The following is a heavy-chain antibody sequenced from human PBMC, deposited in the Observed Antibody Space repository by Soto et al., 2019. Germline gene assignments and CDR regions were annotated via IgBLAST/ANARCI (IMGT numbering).Heavy chain of an antibody. CDR3: AGHSHKDY. V-gene: IGHV3-66*04. CDR1: GLSVSSNY. CDR2: VYSVGST. Sequence: EVQLVESGGGLVQPGGSLRLSCAASGLSVSSNYVSWVCQAPGKGLEWVSVVYSVGSTYYADSVKGRFTSSRDRSKNTLYLQMSSLRAEDTAVYYCAGHSHKDYWGQGALVTVSS. J-gene: IGHJ4*02.